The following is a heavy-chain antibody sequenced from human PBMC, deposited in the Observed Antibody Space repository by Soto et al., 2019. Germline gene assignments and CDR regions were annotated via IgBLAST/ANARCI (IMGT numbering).Heavy chain of an antibody. CDR3: ARDFFWNAFGVVTDLSPGYYMDV. Sequence: GGSLRLSCAASGFTFSSYSMNWVRQAPGKGLEWVSSISSSSSYIYYADSVKGRFTISRDNAKNSLYLQMNSLRAEDTAVYYCARDFFWNAFGVVTDLSPGYYMDVWGKGTTVTVSS. CDR1: GFTFSSYS. V-gene: IGHV3-21*01. J-gene: IGHJ6*03. D-gene: IGHD3-3*01. CDR2: ISSSSSYI.